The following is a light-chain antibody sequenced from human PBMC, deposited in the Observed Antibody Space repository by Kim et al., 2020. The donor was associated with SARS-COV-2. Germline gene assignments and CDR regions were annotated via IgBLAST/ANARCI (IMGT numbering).Light chain of an antibody. V-gene: IGKV3-15*01. CDR2: GAS. CDR1: QSVSSY. Sequence: EIVMTQSPATLSASPGERATLSCRASQSVSSYLAWYQQKPGQAPKLLIYGASTRATGIPARFSGSGSGTEFTLTISSLQSEDFAVYYCQQYNSWPRTFGQGTKVDIK. CDR3: QQYNSWPRT. J-gene: IGKJ1*01.